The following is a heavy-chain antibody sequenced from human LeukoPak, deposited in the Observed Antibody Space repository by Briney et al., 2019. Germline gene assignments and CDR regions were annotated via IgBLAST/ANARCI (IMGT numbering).Heavy chain of an antibody. V-gene: IGHV4-38-2*02. CDR3: ARDPYYDFWSGYFYRLNWLDP. CDR2: IYHSGST. D-gene: IGHD3-3*01. CDR1: GYSISSGYY. Sequence: PSETLSLTCTVSGYSISSGYYWGWIRQPPGKGLEWIGSIYHSGSTYYNPSLKSRVTISADTSKNQFSLKLSSVTAADTAVYYCARDPYYDFWSGYFYRLNWLDPWGQGTLVTVSS. J-gene: IGHJ5*02.